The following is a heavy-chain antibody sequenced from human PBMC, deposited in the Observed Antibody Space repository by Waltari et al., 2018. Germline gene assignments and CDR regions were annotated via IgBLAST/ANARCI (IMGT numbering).Heavy chain of an antibody. J-gene: IGHJ4*02. CDR2: IETDGTEK. CDR3: ARLWNGPDC. Sequence: EELLVYSGGGLVEPGESLRLSCEASGFTFFDYWMTWVRQAPGKGLEWVANIETDGTEKNYVNSVKGRFTISRDNAKNSLSLQMDSLRAEDTAVYYCARLWNGPDCWGQGTLVTVSS. V-gene: IGHV3-7*03. D-gene: IGHD1-1*01. CDR1: GFTFFDYW.